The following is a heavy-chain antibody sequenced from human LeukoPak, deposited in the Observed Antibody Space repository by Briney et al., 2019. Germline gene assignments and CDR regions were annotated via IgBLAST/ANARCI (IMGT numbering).Heavy chain of an antibody. CDR2: INHSGST. D-gene: IGHD2-2*02. CDR3: ARVRLLGYCSSTSCYNYFDY. CDR1: GGSFSGYY. J-gene: IGHJ4*02. V-gene: IGHV4-34*01. Sequence: SETLSLTCAVYGGSFSGYYWSWIRPPPGKGLEWIGEINHSGSTNYNPSLKSRVTISVDTSKNQFSLKLSSVTAADTAVYYCARVRLLGYCSSTSCYNYFDYWGQGTLVTVSS.